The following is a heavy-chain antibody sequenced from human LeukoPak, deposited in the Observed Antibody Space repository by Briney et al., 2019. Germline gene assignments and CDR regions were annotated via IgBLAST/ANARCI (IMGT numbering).Heavy chain of an antibody. CDR2: IYYSGTT. CDR1: GGSIGTYS. D-gene: IGHD3-3*01. J-gene: IGHJ5*02. V-gene: IGHV4-59*12. CDR3: AMSGYRGWFDP. Sequence: SETLSLTCTVSGGSIGTYSWNWIRQPPGKGLEWIGYIYYSGTTNYNPSLKSRVTISVDRSKNQFSLKLSSVTAADTAVYYCAMSGYRGWFDPWGQGTLVTVSS.